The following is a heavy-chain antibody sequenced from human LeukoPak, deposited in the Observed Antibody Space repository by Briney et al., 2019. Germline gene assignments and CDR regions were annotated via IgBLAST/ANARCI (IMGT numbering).Heavy chain of an antibody. Sequence: GGSLSLSSAASVFNPSKNYIRSGRQAPGKGLEWVSTLHSGGITDYADSVKGRFIISRDTSRNKVFLQMNGLRAEDTAVYSCARDTRGTVVSVMVAVDVWSQGTVVSVSS. CDR1: VFNPSKNY. D-gene: IGHD5/OR15-5a*01. V-gene: IGHV3-66*01. CDR3: ARDTRGTVVSVMVAVDV. CDR2: LHSGGIT. J-gene: IGHJ3*01.